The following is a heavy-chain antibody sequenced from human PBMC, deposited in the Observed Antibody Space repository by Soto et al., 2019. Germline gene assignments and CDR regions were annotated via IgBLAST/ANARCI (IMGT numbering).Heavy chain of an antibody. D-gene: IGHD3-10*01. Sequence: GSLRLSYAASGFTFNSYDMSWVRQAPGKGLEWVSTISSSGGSTYYADSVKGRFTISRDNSKNTLYLQMDSLRADDTAMYFCAREHYYRAGGFYEPAYWGQGTLVTVSS. J-gene: IGHJ4*02. CDR3: AREHYYRAGGFYEPAY. CDR1: GFTFNSYD. V-gene: IGHV3-23*01. CDR2: ISSSGGST.